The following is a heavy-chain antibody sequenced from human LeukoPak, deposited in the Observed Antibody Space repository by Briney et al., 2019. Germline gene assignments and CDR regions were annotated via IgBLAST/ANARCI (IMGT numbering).Heavy chain of an antibody. CDR2: IYYSGST. D-gene: IGHD3-10*02. CDR1: GVSISSSDFY. CDR3: AILLSPVTPMYGAYGLDV. Sequence: SETLSLTCTAYGVSISSSDFYWRWIRQPPGKGLEWIGYIYYSGSTYYNPSLKSRVTISVDTSKNQFSLKMSSVTAAETAGYCFAILLSPVTPMYGAYGLDVWGQGTTVTVSS. J-gene: IGHJ6*02. V-gene: IGHV4-30-4*08.